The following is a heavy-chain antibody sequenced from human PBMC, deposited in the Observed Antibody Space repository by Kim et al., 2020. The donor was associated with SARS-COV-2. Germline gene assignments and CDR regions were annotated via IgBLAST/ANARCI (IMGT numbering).Heavy chain of an antibody. V-gene: IGHV4-31*03. CDR2: IYYSGST. CDR1: GGSISSGGYY. D-gene: IGHD5-12*01. Sequence: SETLSLTCTVSGGSISSGGYYWSWIRQHPGKGLEWIGYIYYSGSTYYNPSLKSRVTISVDTSKNQFSLKLSSVTAADTAVYYCAREAGIVATVFDADYYYYGMDVWGQGTTVTVSS. J-gene: IGHJ6*02. CDR3: AREAGIVATVFDADYYYYGMDV.